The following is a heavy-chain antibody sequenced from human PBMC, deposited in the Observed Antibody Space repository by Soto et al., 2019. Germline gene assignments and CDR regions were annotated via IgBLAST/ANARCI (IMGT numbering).Heavy chain of an antibody. Sequence: QVQLVQSGAEERKPGASVKVYCKASGYIFSDYAFHWVRQAPGQRPEWVGWINAGNGNTKYLQKLKGRVTITRDTSASTAYMELSGLRSEDTAVYYCAKAGYDTSPFIDYWGQGTLVTVSS. J-gene: IGHJ4*02. CDR3: AKAGYDTSPFIDY. V-gene: IGHV1-3*05. CDR1: GYIFSDYA. CDR2: INAGNGNT. D-gene: IGHD3-22*01.